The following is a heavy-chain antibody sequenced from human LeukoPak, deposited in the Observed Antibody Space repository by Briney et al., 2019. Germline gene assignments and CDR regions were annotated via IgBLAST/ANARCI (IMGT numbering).Heavy chain of an antibody. CDR1: GGSFSGYY. D-gene: IGHD3-22*01. J-gene: IGHJ4*02. Sequence: PSETLSLTCAVYGGSFSGYYWSWIRQPPGKGLEWIGEINHSGSTNYNPSLKSRVTISVDTSKNQFSLKLSSVTAADTAVYYCARAQTGNYDSSGYYYFDYWGQGTLVTVSS. V-gene: IGHV4-34*01. CDR2: INHSGST. CDR3: ARAQTGNYDSSGYYYFDY.